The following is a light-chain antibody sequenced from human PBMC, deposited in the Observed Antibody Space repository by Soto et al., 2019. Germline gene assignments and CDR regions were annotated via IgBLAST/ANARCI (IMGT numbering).Light chain of an antibody. J-gene: IGKJ1*01. CDR3: LQDHDDSWT. CDR2: AAS. Sequence: ATQMTQSPSSLSASVGDRITITCRASRDIVSDLSWYRQKPGKAPTLLIYAASNLQSGVPSRFRGSRSGTEFTLTVSSLQPADFATYYCLQDHDDSWTFGQGTKVDIK. V-gene: IGKV1-6*01. CDR1: RDIVSD.